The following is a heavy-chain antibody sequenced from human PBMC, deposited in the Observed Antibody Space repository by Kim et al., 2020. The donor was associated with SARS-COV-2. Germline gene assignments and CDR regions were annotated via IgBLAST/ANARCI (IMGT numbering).Heavy chain of an antibody. V-gene: IGHV4-39*01. CDR3: ARYPRQEFYYFDY. Sequence: SETLCLTCTVSGGSISSSRYYWVWIGQAQGKELEGRVRAKSSGSTTYYAALKSGVAISLGTSTNKMSFQLTSVTAAETTVDYCARYPRQEFYYFDYWCQG. CDR1: GGSISSSRYY. J-gene: IGHJ4*02. CDR2: AKSSGST. D-gene: IGHD3-10*01.